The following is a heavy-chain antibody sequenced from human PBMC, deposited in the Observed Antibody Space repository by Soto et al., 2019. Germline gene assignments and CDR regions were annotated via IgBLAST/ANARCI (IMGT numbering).Heavy chain of an antibody. V-gene: IGHV1-69*01. CDR2: IIPIPGTA. CDR1: GGTFGSYA. J-gene: IGHJ6*02. Sequence: QVQRVQSGAEVKKPGSSVKVSCKASGGTFGSYAISWVRQAPGQGLEWMGGIIPIPGTANYAQKFQGRVTIAADESTSTAYMGLCSLRSEDTAVYYCARSQGSSTSLEIYYYYYYGMDVWGQWTTVTVSS. CDR3: ARSQGSSTSLEIYYYYYYGMDV. D-gene: IGHD2-2*01.